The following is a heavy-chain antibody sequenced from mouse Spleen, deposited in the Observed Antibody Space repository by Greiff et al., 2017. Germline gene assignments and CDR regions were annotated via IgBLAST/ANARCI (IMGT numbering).Heavy chain of an antibody. CDR3: ARSITTVVDGYDYFDY. Sequence: EVQLQQSGPVLVKPGASVKMSCKASGYTFTDYYMNWVKQSHGKSLEWIGVINPYNGGTSYNQKFKGKATLTVDKSSSTAYMELNSLTSEDSAVYYCARSITTVVDGYDYFDYWGQGTTLTVSS. D-gene: IGHD1-1*01. J-gene: IGHJ2*01. CDR1: GYTFTDYY. V-gene: IGHV1-19*01. CDR2: INPYNGGT.